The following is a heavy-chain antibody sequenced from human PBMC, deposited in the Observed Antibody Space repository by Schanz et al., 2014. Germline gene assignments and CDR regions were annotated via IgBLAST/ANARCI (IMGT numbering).Heavy chain of an antibody. CDR1: EFSFSSFG. Sequence: VHLLESGGGLVQPRGSLRLSCAASEFSFSSFGMNWVRQAPGKGLEWVANIGYDGSEKYYVDSVKGRFTISRDNSKDTLYLQMNSLRAEDTAVYYCAGGEYQLLYGNWGQGTLVTVSS. J-gene: IGHJ4*02. V-gene: IGHV3-33*08. D-gene: IGHD2-2*02. CDR2: IGYDGSEK. CDR3: AGGEYQLLYGN.